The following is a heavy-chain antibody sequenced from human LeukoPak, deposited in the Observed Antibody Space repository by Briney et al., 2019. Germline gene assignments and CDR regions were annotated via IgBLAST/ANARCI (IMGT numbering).Heavy chain of an antibody. V-gene: IGHV3-30*18. D-gene: IGHD3-16*01. CDR1: GFTFSSYG. Sequence: GRSLRLFCAASGFTFSSYGMHWVRQAPGKGLEWVAVISYDGSNKYYADSVKGRFTISRDNSKNTLYLQMNSLRAEDTAVYYCAKDGKDDYVWGFGDYWGQGTLVTVSS. CDR3: AKDGKDDYVWGFGDY. J-gene: IGHJ4*02. CDR2: ISYDGSNK.